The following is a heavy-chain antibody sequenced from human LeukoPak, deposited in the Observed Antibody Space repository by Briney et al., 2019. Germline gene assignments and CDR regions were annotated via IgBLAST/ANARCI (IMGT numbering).Heavy chain of an antibody. CDR2: ISSSSSYI. V-gene: IGHV3-21*03. Sequence: GGSLRLSCAASGFTFSSYSMNWVRQAPGKGLEWVSSISSSSSYIYYADSVKGRFTISRDNAKNSLYLQMNSLRTEDTAVYYCARGLCSSTSCYQGPFDYWGQGMLVTVSS. CDR1: GFTFSSYS. J-gene: IGHJ4*02. CDR3: ARGLCSSTSCYQGPFDY. D-gene: IGHD2-2*01.